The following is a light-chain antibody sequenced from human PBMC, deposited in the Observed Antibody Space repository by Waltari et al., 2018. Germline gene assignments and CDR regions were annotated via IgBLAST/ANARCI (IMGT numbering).Light chain of an antibody. CDR1: SSDVGGYNY. J-gene: IGLJ2*01. CDR3: SSYTGSSTHGI. Sequence: SALTQPASVSGSPGQSITISCTGTSSDVGGYNYVSWYQQLPGKAPQPMIYDVSKRPSGIYNRCAGSKSGNTSPLTISELQADDESDYYCSSYTGSSTHGIFCGGTKLTVL. CDR2: DVS. V-gene: IGLV2-14*01.